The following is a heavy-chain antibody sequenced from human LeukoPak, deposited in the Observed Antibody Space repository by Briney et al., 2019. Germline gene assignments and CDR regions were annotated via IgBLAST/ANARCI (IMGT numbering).Heavy chain of an antibody. CDR3: ARGADSSSWYYYYYYMDV. J-gene: IGHJ6*03. Sequence: ASVKVSCKASGYTFTGYYMHWVRQAPGQGLEWMGWINPNSGGTNYAQKFQGRVTITRNTSISTAYMELSSLRSEDTAVYYCARGADSSSWYYYYYYMDVWGKGTTVTVSS. V-gene: IGHV1-2*02. CDR1: GYTFTGYY. D-gene: IGHD6-13*01. CDR2: INPNSGGT.